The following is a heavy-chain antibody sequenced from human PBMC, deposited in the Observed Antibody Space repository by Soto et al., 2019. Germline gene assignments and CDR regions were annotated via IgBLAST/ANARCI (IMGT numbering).Heavy chain of an antibody. CDR2: ISYDGSNK. D-gene: IGHD6-19*01. V-gene: IGHV3-30*18. CDR3: AKEGRWLDIDY. Sequence: GGSLRLSCAASGFTFSSYGMHWVRQAPGKGLEWVAVISYDGSNKYYADSVKGRFTISRDNSKNTLYLQMNSLRAEDTAVYYCAKEGRWLDIDYWGQGTLVTVSS. CDR1: GFTFSSYG. J-gene: IGHJ4*02.